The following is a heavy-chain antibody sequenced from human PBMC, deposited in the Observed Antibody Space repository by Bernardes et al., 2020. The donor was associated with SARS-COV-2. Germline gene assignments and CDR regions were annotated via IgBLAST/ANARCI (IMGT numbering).Heavy chain of an antibody. J-gene: IGHJ4*02. CDR3: ATEGGEEATPLDN. CDR2: IWYDGSNK. D-gene: IGHD2-15*01. V-gene: IGHV3-33*01. Sequence: GGSLRLSCAASRINFSDRAMHWVRQAPGKGLEWVAVIWYDGSNKDYADSVRGRFTISRDNSKNTLYLQMNSLRVEDTAFYYCATEGGEEATPLDNWGQGTLVTVSS. CDR1: RINFSDRA.